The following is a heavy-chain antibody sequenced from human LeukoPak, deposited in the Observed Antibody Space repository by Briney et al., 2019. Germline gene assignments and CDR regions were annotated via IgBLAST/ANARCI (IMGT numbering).Heavy chain of an antibody. CDR1: GSSFTSYW. D-gene: IGHD2-2*01. CDR2: IYPGDSDT. J-gene: IGHJ5*02. V-gene: IGHV5-51*01. CDR3: ASQCSSTSCYGGGLDP. Sequence: KPGESLKISCKGSGSSFTSYWIGWVRQLPGKGLEWMGIIYPGDSDTRYSPSFQGQVTISADKSISTAYLQWSSLKASDTAMYYCASQCSSTSCYGGGLDPWGQGTLVTVSS.